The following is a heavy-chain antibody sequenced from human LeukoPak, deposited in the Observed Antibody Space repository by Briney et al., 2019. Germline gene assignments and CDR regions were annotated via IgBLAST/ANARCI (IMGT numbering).Heavy chain of an antibody. CDR2: IRYDGSNK. V-gene: IGHV3-30*02. D-gene: IGHD2-21*02. CDR3: ARDQVTSGGGLDY. CDR1: GFTFSSHG. J-gene: IGHJ4*02. Sequence: PGGSLRLSCAASGFTFSSHGMHWVRQAPGKGLEWVAFIRYDGSNKYYADSVKGRFTISRDISKSTLYLQMNNLRVEDTAVYYCARDQVTSGGGLDYWGQGTLVTVSS.